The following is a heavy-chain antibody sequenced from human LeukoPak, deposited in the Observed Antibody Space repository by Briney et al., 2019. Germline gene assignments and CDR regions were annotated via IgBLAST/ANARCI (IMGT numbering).Heavy chain of an antibody. V-gene: IGHV1-2*02. Sequence: ASVKVSCKPSGYTFTGYYMHWVRQAPGQGIEWMGWINPNSGGTKCEQKFQGRVTMTRDTSITTAYMELSGLRSDDTAVYYFARGRGVVGTTTLSDSWGQGTLVTVSS. CDR2: INPNSGGT. CDR3: ARGRGVVGTTTLSDS. J-gene: IGHJ4*02. CDR1: GYTFTGYY. D-gene: IGHD1-26*01.